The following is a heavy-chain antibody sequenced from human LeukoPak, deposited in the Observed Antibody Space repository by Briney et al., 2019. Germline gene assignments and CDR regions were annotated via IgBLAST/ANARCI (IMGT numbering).Heavy chain of an antibody. CDR3: ARDRAAFKYFQH. J-gene: IGHJ1*01. CDR2: IKQDGSEK. V-gene: IGHV3-7*01. Sequence: GGSLRLPCAASGFTFSSYWMSWVRQAPGKGLEWVANIKQDGSEKYYVDSVKGRFTISRDNAKNSLYLQVNSLRAEDTAVYYCARDRAAFKYFQHWGQGTLVTVSS. CDR1: GFTFSSYW. D-gene: IGHD2-15*01.